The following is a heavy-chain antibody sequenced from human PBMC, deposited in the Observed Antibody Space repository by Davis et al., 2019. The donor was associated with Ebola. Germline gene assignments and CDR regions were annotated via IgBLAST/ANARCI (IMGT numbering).Heavy chain of an antibody. D-gene: IGHD5-18*01. Sequence: GESLKISCAASGFTFSSYWMHWVRQAPGKGLVWVSRINSDGSSTSYADSVKGRFTISRDNAKNSLYLQMNSLTAEDTAVYYCARDMGTAMVLYDYGMDVWGKGTTVTVSS. J-gene: IGHJ6*04. CDR3: ARDMGTAMVLYDYGMDV. CDR1: GFTFSSYW. CDR2: INSDGSST. V-gene: IGHV3-74*01.